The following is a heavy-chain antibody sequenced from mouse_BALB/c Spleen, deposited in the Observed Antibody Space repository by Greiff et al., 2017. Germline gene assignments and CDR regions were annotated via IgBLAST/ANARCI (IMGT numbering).Heavy chain of an antibody. CDR2: IRSKSNNYAT. V-gene: IGHV10-1*02. Sequence: DVHLVESGGGLVQPKGSLKLSCAASGFTFNTYAMNWVRQAPGKGLEWVARIRSKSNNYATYYADSVKDRFTISRDDSQSMLYLQMNNLKTEDTAMYYCVRQGVVSIYYDYDWFAYWGQGTLVTVSA. D-gene: IGHD2-4*01. CDR3: VRQGVVSIYYDYDWFAY. CDR1: GFTFNTYA. J-gene: IGHJ3*01.